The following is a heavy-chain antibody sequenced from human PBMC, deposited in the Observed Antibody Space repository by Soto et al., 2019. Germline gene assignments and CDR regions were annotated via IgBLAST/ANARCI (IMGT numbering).Heavy chain of an antibody. Sequence: SETLSLTYTVAGASISSNNYYWVWIRQPPGKGLEWIGSMSYSGNTHYNSSLTSRVTISVDTSKNQFSLKLTSVTAADTAVYYCARRNYGYYYGMDAWGQGTTVTVSS. V-gene: IGHV4-39*01. J-gene: IGHJ6*02. CDR2: MSYSGNT. CDR1: GASISSNNYY. CDR3: ARRNYGYYYGMDA. D-gene: IGHD3-10*01.